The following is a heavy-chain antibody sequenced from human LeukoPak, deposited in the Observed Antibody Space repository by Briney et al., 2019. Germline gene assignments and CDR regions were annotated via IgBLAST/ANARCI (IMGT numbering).Heavy chain of an antibody. CDR3: AANSADYNTLGSSYKV. CDR1: SASISSSPYY. Sequence: SETLSLTCTVSSASISSSPYYWGWIRQSPGKGLEWIGSISYSGTTYYNPSLKSRVTISADTSKNHFSLKLTSVTAADTAVYYCAANSADYNTLGSSYKVWGQGTLVTVSS. J-gene: IGHJ4*02. V-gene: IGHV4-39*02. D-gene: IGHD3-10*01. CDR2: ISYSGTT.